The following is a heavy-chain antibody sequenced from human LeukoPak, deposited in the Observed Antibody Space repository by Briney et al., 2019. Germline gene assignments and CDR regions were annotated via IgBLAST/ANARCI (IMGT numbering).Heavy chain of an antibody. V-gene: IGHV3-30*03. Sequence: PGRSLRLSCVASGFTFRNYVMHWVRQAPGKGLEWVAGISQDESNKYYTESVKGRFTISRDNSKNAPYLQMDTLTIEDTAVYYWTRDADAFHIWPGGTMVTVSS. CDR1: GFTFRNYV. CDR2: ISQDESNK. J-gene: IGHJ3*02. CDR3: TRDADAFHI.